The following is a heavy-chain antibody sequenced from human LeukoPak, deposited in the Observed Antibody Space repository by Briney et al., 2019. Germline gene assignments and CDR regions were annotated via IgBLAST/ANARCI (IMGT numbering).Heavy chain of an antibody. CDR1: GYTFTKYW. Sequence: GESLKISCKASGYTFTKYWIGWVRQMPGKGLEWVALIYPADSDARYSPSFEGQVTISADKSISTAYLHWSSLKSSDTAMYFCVRREVGATLRFDPWGQGTLVIVSS. CDR3: VRREVGATLRFDP. J-gene: IGHJ5*02. V-gene: IGHV5-51*01. D-gene: IGHD1-26*01. CDR2: IYPADSDA.